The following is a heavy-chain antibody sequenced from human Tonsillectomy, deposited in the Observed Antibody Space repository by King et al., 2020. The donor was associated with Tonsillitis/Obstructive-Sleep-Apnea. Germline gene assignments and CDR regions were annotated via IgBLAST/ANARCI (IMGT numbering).Heavy chain of an antibody. CDR1: GGSISSYY. CDR3: ARGMRYFDSLLYYFYMDV. V-gene: IGHV4-59*01. Sequence: QLQESGPGLVKPSETLSLTCTVSGGSISSYYWSWIRQPPGKGLEWIEYIYYSGSTNYNPSLKSRVTISVDTSKNQFSLKLSSVTAADTAVYYCARGMRYFDSLLYYFYMDVWGKGTTVTVSS. CDR2: IYYSGST. D-gene: IGHD3-9*01. J-gene: IGHJ6*03.